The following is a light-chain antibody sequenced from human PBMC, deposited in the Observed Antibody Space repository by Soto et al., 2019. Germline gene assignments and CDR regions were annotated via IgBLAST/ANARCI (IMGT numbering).Light chain of an antibody. Sequence: EIVMTQSPATLSVSPGERATLSCRASQSVSSNLAWYQQKPGQAPRLLIYGASTRATGIPARFSGTGSGTAFTLTLSRLQSEDFAVYYCQQYNNWPWTFGQGTKVEIK. V-gene: IGKV3-15*01. CDR1: QSVSSN. CDR3: QQYNNWPWT. J-gene: IGKJ1*01. CDR2: GAS.